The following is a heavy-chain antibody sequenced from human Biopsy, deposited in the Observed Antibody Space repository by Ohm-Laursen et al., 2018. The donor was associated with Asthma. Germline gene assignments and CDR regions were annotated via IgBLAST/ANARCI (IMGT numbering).Heavy chain of an antibody. CDR1: DYTFNSAG. V-gene: IGHV1-18*01. CDR3: ARAVDYSHYYGIDV. J-gene: IGHJ6*02. CDR2: ISVYNGNT. D-gene: IGHD3-10*01. Sequence: SVKVSCKTSDYTFNSAGITWVRQAPGQGLEWMGWISVYNGNTKVAQRLQDRVTMITDTSTSTAYMELRSLRSDDTAVYFCARAVDYSHYYGIDVWGQGTTVTVS.